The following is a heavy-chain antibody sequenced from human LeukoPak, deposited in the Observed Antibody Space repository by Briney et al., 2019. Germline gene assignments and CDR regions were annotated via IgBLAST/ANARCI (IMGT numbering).Heavy chain of an antibody. D-gene: IGHD4-17*01. CDR2: IDPSSTYI. Sequence: GGSLRLSCAASGFTFSRNSMNWVRQAPGKGLEWVSSIDPSSTYIYYADSVKGRFTISRDNAQNSLYLQMNSLRAEDTAVYYCTRGSYGDYEYWGQGTLVTVSS. V-gene: IGHV3-21*01. J-gene: IGHJ4*02. CDR1: GFTFSRNS. CDR3: TRGSYGDYEY.